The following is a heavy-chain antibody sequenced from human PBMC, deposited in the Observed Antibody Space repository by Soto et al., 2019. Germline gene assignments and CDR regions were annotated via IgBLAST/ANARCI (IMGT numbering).Heavy chain of an antibody. D-gene: IGHD3-22*01. Sequence: GGSLRLSCATSGFTFSSYAMSWVRQAPGKGLEWVSTISGSGLSTYYADSVKGRFTISRDNSKNTLYLQMNSLRAEDTAVYYFAKETRGYYDSSGYYAFDYWGQGTLVTVSS. CDR1: GFTFSSYA. CDR3: AKETRGYYDSSGYYAFDY. V-gene: IGHV3-23*01. J-gene: IGHJ4*02. CDR2: ISGSGLST.